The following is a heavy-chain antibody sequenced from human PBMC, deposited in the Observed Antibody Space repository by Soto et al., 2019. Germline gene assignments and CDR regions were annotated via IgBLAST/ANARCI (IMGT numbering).Heavy chain of an antibody. V-gene: IGHV3-30-3*01. CDR3: ARVTPGNNLYYFSGLDF. J-gene: IGHJ6*02. Sequence: GGSLRLSCVASGFSFDTYGIHWVRQAPGKGLQWVALISYEGSNTYYADSVRGRFTISRDNSKNTLYLQMNTLRPEDTGVYYCARVTPGNNLYYFSGLDFWGQGTSVTVSS. D-gene: IGHD1-1*01. CDR2: ISYEGSNT. CDR1: GFSFDTYG.